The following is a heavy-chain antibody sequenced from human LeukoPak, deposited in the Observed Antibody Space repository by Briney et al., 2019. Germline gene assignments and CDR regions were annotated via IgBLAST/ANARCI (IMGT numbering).Heavy chain of an antibody. CDR2: IYYSGST. CDR3: ARWHGWFDP. Sequence: PSETLSLTCTVSGGSISSYYWSWIRQPPGEGLEWIGYIYYSGSTNYNPSLKSRVTISVDTSKNQFSLKLSSVTAADTAVYYCARWHGWFDPWGQGTLVTVSS. J-gene: IGHJ5*02. CDR1: GGSISSYY. V-gene: IGHV4-59*01.